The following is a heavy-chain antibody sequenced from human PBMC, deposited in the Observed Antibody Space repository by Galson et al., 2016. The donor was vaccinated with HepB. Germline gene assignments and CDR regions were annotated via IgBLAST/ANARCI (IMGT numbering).Heavy chain of an antibody. CDR1: GGSVSSSDW. V-gene: IGHV4-4*02. D-gene: IGHD3-3*01. CDR2: IYHSGLT. CDR3: ASAIPGYESGPYFDY. J-gene: IGHJ4*02. Sequence: SETLSLTCAVSGGSVSSSDWWTWVRQPPGKGLEWIGEIYHSGLTNYNPSLKSRVTISIDTSKNQFSLNLSSVIAADTAVYYCASAIPGYESGPYFDYWGQGTLVTVSS.